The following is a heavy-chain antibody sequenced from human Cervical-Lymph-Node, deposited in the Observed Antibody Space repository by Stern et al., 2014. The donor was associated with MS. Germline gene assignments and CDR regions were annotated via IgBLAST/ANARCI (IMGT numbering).Heavy chain of an antibody. CDR1: GGSISSGSYY. J-gene: IGHJ4*02. V-gene: IGHV4-61*02. D-gene: IGHD3-22*01. CDR2: IYGSGST. CDR3: ARGLTYYYDTSAYYYFDY. Sequence: QLQLQESGPGLVKPSQTLSLTCTVSGGSISSGSYYWSWIRPPAGKGPEWIGRIYGSGSTIYNPSLKSRVTISVETSKRQFFLNLTSVTAADTAVYYCARGLTYYYDTSAYYYFDYWGQGTLVTVSS.